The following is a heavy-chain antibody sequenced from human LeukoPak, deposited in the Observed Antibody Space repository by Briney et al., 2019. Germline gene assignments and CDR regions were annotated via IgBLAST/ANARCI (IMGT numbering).Heavy chain of an antibody. CDR1: GFTFSSYS. D-gene: IGHD2-21*01. CDR2: ISSSSSTI. Sequence: GGSLRLSCAASGFTFSSYSMNWVRQAPGKGLEWVSYISSSSSTIYYADSVNGRFTISRDNAKNSLYLQMNSLRAEDTAVYYCARDLFGPLDYWGQGTLVTVSS. V-gene: IGHV3-48*01. CDR3: ARDLFGPLDY. J-gene: IGHJ4*02.